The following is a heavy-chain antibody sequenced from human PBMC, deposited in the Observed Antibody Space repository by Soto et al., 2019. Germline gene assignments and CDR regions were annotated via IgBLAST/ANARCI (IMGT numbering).Heavy chain of an antibody. Sequence: SVKVSCKASGGTFNSFSIDWVRQAPGQGLEWMGGIIPMSGRPNYAQRFQGRVTFSADKSTNTVFLEVNSLTYEDTAVYYCTRRGRQSANWFDPWG. CDR3: TRRGRQSANWFDP. J-gene: IGHJ5*02. V-gene: IGHV1-69*06. CDR1: GGTFNSFS. CDR2: IIPMSGRP.